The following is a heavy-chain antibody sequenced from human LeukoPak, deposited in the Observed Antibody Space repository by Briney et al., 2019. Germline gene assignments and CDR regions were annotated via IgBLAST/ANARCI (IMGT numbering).Heavy chain of an antibody. CDR3: ARPDSSGYSRDAFDI. Sequence: SVKVSCKASGYTFTSYDINWVRQATGQGLEWMGWMNPNSGNTGYAQKFQGRVTMTRNTSVSTAYMELSSLRSEDTSVYHCARPDSSGYSRDAFDIWGQGTMATVSS. CDR1: GYTFTSYD. J-gene: IGHJ3*02. D-gene: IGHD3-22*01. CDR2: MNPNSGNT. V-gene: IGHV1-8*01.